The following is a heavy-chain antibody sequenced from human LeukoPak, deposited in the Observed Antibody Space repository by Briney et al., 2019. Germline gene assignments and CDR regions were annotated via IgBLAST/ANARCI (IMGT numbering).Heavy chain of an antibody. D-gene: IGHD1-1*01. CDR3: TTDHQLEGIRKYSIGY. CDR1: GLTFSNTW. Sequence: PGGSLTLSCAASGLTFSNTWMSWVRQAPGKGLEWVGRIKTRTNGETTDYAAPVKGRFTISRDDSKNTLYLQMNSLKTEDGGVYYCTTDHQLEGIRKYSIGYWGQGTLVTVSS. CDR2: IKTRTNGETT. V-gene: IGHV3-15*01. J-gene: IGHJ4*02.